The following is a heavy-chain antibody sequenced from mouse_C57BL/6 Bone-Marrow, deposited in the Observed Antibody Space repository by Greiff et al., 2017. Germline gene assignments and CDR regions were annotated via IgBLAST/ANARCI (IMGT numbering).Heavy chain of an antibody. J-gene: IGHJ3*01. D-gene: IGHD2-5*01. CDR2: IYPGDGDT. V-gene: IGHV1-80*01. Sequence: LQESGAELVKPGASVKISCKASGYAFSSYWMNWVKQRPGKGLEWIGQIYPGDGDTNYNGKFKGKATLTADKSSSTAYMQLSSLTSEDSAVYFCARTGSNYLFAYWGQGTLVTVSA. CDR1: GYAFSSYW. CDR3: ARTGSNYLFAY.